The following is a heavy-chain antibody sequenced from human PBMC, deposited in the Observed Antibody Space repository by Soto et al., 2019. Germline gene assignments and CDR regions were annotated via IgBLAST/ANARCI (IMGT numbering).Heavy chain of an antibody. J-gene: IGHJ5*02. D-gene: IGHD3-10*01. CDR2: IWYDGSNK. CDR1: GFTFSSYG. V-gene: IGHV3-33*08. CDR3: ARDRHGITMVRGVLDWFDP. Sequence: GGSLRLSCAASGFTFSSYGMHWVRQAPGKGLEWVAVIWYDGSNKYYADSVKGRFTISRDNSKNTLYLQMNSLRAEDTAVYYCARDRHGITMVRGVLDWFDPWGQGTLVTVSS.